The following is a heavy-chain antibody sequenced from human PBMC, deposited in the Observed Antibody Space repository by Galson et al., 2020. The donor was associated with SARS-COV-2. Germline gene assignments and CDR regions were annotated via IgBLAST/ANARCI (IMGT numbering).Heavy chain of an antibody. Sequence: SETLSLTCTVPGYSVSTTNYWGWVRQPPGRGLEWIGSVYPSGTTYYNPSLKSRVTTSVDTSKNQFSLRLDSVTAADTALYYCARQGVNMIVLVTVPGWYFDLWGRGTLVTVAS. CDR2: VYPSGTT. D-gene: IGHD3-22*01. CDR1: GYSVSTTNY. CDR3: ARQGVNMIVLVTVPGWYFDL. V-gene: IGHV4-38-2*02. J-gene: IGHJ2*01.